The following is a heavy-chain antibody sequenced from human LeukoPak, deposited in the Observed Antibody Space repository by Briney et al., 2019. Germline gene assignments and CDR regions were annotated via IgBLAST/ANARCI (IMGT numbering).Heavy chain of an antibody. CDR2: IYYSGST. D-gene: IGHD5-24*01. V-gene: IGHV4-39*07. CDR1: GGSISSSSYY. Sequence: SETLSLTCTVSGGSISSSSYYWGWIRQPPGKGLEWIGSIYYSGSTYYNPSLKSRVTISVDTSKNQFSLKLSSVTAADTAVYYCTLEAEDNGYKSYYYYMDVWGKGTTVTVSS. J-gene: IGHJ6*03. CDR3: TLEAEDNGYKSYYYYMDV.